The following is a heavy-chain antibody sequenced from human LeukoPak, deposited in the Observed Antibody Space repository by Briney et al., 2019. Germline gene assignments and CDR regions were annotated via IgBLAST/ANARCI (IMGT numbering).Heavy chain of an antibody. CDR2: ISTSSSYI. CDR3: ARGASVVAGNDNAFDI. J-gene: IGHJ3*02. V-gene: IGHV3-21*01. D-gene: IGHD6-19*01. Sequence: GGTLRLSCAASGFTFSNYDMNWVRQAPGKGLEWVSSISTSSSYIYYADSVKGRFTISRDNAKKSLYLQMNSLRADDTAVYYCARGASVVAGNDNAFDIWGQGTMVTVSS. CDR1: GFTFSNYD.